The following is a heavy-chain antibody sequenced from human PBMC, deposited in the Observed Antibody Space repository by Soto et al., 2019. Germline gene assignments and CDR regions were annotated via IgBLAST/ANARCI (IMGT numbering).Heavy chain of an antibody. J-gene: IGHJ6*04. CDR3: ARLAQYCSSTSRYSYYYYYGMDV. Sequence: QVQLQQWGAGLLKPSETLSLTCAVYGGSFSNYYWSWIPQPPGKGPEWIGESNHSGSTNYNPSIKSRVTTAVDTSKNQFSLQLSSVTAADTAVYYCARLAQYCSSTSRYSYYYYYGMDVWGKGTTVTVSS. V-gene: IGHV4-34*01. CDR1: GGSFSNYY. D-gene: IGHD2-2*01. CDR2: SNHSGST.